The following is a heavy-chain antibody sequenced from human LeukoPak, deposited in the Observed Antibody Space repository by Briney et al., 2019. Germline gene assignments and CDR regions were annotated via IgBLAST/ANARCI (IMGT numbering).Heavy chain of an antibody. CDR3: AARRYDFWSGYFYD. D-gene: IGHD3-3*01. CDR1: GRTFSSYA. V-gene: IGHV1-69*05. J-gene: IGHJ4*02. CDR2: IIPIFGTA. Sequence: SVKVSCKVSGRTFSSYAISWVRQAPGQGLEWMGKIIPIFGTANDAQKFQGRVTITTDESTSTAYMELSSLRSEDTAVYSCAARRYDFWSGYFYDWGQGTLVTVSS.